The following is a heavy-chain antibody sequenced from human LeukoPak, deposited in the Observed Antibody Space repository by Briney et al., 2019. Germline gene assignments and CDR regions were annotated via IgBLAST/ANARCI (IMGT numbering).Heavy chain of an antibody. D-gene: IGHD3-10*01. Sequence: ASVKVSCKASGYTFTSYGISWVRQAPGQGLEWMGWISAYNGNTNYAQKLQGRVTMTTDTSTNTAYMELRSLRSDDTAVYYCARRWADRVVRGEDDYYYMDVWGKGTTVTISS. CDR3: ARRWADRVVRGEDDYYYMDV. CDR1: GYTFTSYG. CDR2: ISAYNGNT. J-gene: IGHJ6*03. V-gene: IGHV1-18*01.